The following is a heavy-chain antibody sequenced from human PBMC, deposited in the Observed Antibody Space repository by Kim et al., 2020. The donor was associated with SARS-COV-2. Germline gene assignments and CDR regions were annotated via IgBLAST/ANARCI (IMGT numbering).Heavy chain of an antibody. D-gene: IGHD3-3*01. CDR3: AREREYTIFGVVGKNWFDP. CDR2: INSDGSST. J-gene: IGHJ5*02. V-gene: IGHV3-74*01. Sequence: GGSLRLSCAASGFTFSSYWMHWVRQAPGKGLVWVSRINSDGSSTSYADSVKGRFTISRDNAKNTLYLQMNSLRAEDTAVYYCAREREYTIFGVVGKNWFDPWGQGTLVTVSS. CDR1: GFTFSSYW.